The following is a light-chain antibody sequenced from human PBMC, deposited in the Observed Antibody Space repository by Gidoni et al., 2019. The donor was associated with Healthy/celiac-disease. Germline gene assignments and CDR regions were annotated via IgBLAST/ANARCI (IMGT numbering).Light chain of an antibody. J-gene: IGKJ4*01. CDR2: GAS. Sequence: IVFAQSPGTLSLSPGERATLSCRASQRISISYLAWYQQKPGQAPRLLSYGASSRATGITDRFSGSGSGTDFTITISRLEPEDCVVYYCQQYGSSTPLTFGGGTKVEIK. CDR3: QQYGSSTPLT. V-gene: IGKV3-20*01. CDR1: QRISISY.